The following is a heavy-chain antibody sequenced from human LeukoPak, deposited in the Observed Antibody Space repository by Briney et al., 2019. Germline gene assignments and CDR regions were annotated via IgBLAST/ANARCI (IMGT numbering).Heavy chain of an antibody. CDR2: IYHSGNT. CDR3: ARIYCSSISCYISY. D-gene: IGHD2-2*02. Sequence: SETLSLTCAVSGYSISNGYFWGWIRQPPGKGLEWIGSIYHSGNTYYNPSLKGRVTISVDTSKNQLSLKLTSVTAADTAVYYCARIYCSSISCYISYWGQGSLVTVSS. CDR1: GYSISNGYF. V-gene: IGHV4-38-2*01. J-gene: IGHJ4*02.